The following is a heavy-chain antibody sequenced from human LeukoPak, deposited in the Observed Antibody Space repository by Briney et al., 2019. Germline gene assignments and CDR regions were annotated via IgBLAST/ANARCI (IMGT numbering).Heavy chain of an antibody. CDR2: IYYSGST. D-gene: IGHD1-1*01. Sequence: PSETLSLTCTVSGGSISSYYWSWIRQPPGKGLEWIGYIYYSGSTNYNPSLKSRVTISVDTSKNQFSLKLSSVTAADTALYYCARAGDYYYSYMDVWGIGTTVTVSS. CDR3: ARAGDYYYSYMDV. J-gene: IGHJ6*03. V-gene: IGHV4-59*01. CDR1: GGSISSYY.